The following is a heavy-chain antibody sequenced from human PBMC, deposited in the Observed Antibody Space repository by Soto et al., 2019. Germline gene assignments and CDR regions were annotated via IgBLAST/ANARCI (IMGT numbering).Heavy chain of an antibody. CDR2: ISDSGGST. V-gene: IGHV3-23*01. CDR1: GITFSSYA. CDR3: AKADYGDYGFDY. Sequence: EVQLLESGGGLVQPGGSLRLSCAASGITFSSYAMSWVRQAPVKGLEWVSGISDSGGSTYYADSVKGRFTISRDNSKNTLYLQMNSLRAEDTAVYYCAKADYGDYGFDYWGQGTLVTVSS. D-gene: IGHD4-17*01. J-gene: IGHJ4*02.